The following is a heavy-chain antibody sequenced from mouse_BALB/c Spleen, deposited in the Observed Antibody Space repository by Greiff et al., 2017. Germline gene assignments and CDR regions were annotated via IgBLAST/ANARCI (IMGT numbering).Heavy chain of an antibody. CDR1: GFTFSSYT. J-gene: IGHJ3*01. Sequence: DVQLVESGGGLVQPGGSLKLSCAASGFTFSSYTMSWVRQTPEKSLEWVAYISTGGGSTYYPDTVKGRFTISRDNAKNTLYLQMSSLKSEDTAMYYGARHEASMIADWFAYWGQGTLVTVSA. V-gene: IGHV5-12-2*01. D-gene: IGHD2-4*01. CDR2: ISTGGGST. CDR3: ARHEASMIADWFAY.